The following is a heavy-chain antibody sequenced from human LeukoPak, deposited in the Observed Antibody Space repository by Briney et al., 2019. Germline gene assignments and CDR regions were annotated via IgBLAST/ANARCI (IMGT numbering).Heavy chain of an antibody. CDR1: GFTFSTSE. D-gene: IGHD1-26*01. CDR3: AKEIPLARGDAFDI. Sequence: PGGSVRLSYEGSGFTFSTSEINWVRQAPGKGLEWISYTNGGGNVNFYADSVKGRFKISRDNAKNFLYLQMNGLRAEDTATYYCAKEIPLARGDAFDIWGQGTLVIVSS. CDR2: TNGGGNVN. V-gene: IGHV3-48*03. J-gene: IGHJ3*02.